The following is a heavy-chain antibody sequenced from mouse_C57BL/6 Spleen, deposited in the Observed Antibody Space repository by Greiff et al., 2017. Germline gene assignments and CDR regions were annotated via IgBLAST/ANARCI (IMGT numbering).Heavy chain of an antibody. CDR1: GFNIKDDY. V-gene: IGHV14-4*01. D-gene: IGHD2-5*01. Sequence: EVQLQQSGAELVRPGASVKLSCTASGFNIKDDYMHWVKQRPEQGLEWIGWIDPENGDTEYASKFQGKATITADTSSNTAYLQLSSLTSEDTAVYYCTTERYSNLAYWGQGTTLTVSS. CDR3: TTERYSNLAY. CDR2: IDPENGDT. J-gene: IGHJ2*01.